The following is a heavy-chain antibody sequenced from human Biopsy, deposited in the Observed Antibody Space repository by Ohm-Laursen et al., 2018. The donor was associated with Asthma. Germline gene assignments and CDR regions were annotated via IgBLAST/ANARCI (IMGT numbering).Heavy chain of an antibody. Sequence: SLRLSCAASGFSFDDCAMHWVRQAPGKGLEWVSSISWNSGNIDYADSVKGRFTISRDNAKNSLYLQMQSLRPEDAAFYYCAKSADYYDSTDYLDFWGRGTLITVSS. V-gene: IGHV3-9*01. CDR1: GFSFDDCA. D-gene: IGHD3-22*01. J-gene: IGHJ4*01. CDR3: AKSADYYDSTDYLDF. CDR2: ISWNSGNI.